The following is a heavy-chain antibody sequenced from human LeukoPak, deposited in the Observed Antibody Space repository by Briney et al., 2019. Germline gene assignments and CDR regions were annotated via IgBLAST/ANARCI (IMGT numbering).Heavy chain of an antibody. V-gene: IGHV3-23*01. CDR2: ISGSGGST. CDR3: AGSSGYGSGDY. CDR1: GFTFSSYG. D-gene: IGHD3-22*01. Sequence: GGSVRLSCAASGFTFSSYGMSWVRQAPGKGLEWVSAISGSGGSTYYADSVKGRFTISRDNSKNTLYLQMNSLRAEDTAVYYCAGSSGYGSGDYWGQGTLVTVSS. J-gene: IGHJ4*02.